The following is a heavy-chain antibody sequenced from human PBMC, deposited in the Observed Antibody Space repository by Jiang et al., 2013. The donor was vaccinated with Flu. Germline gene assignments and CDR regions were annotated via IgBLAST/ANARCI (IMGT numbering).Heavy chain of an antibody. CDR3: ARDQNYYDSSGYLSYYFDY. J-gene: IGHJ4*02. Sequence: SVKGRFTISRDNSKNTLYLQMNSLRAEDTAVYYCARDQNYYDSSGYLSYYFDYWGQGTLVTVSS. D-gene: IGHD3-22*01. V-gene: IGHV3-30*01.